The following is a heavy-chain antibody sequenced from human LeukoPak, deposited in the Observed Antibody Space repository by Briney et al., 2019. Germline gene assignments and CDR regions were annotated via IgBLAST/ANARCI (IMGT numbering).Heavy chain of an antibody. J-gene: IGHJ4*02. Sequence: ASVKVSCKASGYTFTGFYIHWLRQAPGQGLQWMGWINPKSGDTNYAQKFQGRVTMTRDTSISAAYMELRSLRSDDTAVYCCARDGGEIWGQGTLVTVSS. CDR1: GYTFTGFY. CDR3: ARDGGEI. D-gene: IGHD5-24*01. CDR2: INPKSGDT. V-gene: IGHV1-2*02.